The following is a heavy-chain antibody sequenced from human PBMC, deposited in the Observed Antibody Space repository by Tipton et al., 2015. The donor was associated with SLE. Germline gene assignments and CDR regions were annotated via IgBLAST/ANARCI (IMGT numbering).Heavy chain of an antibody. J-gene: IGHJ4*02. V-gene: IGHV4-59*01. D-gene: IGHD3-16*01. CDR2: IYYRGTT. CDR1: GGSLTNYY. CDR3: ARSRGRSNFDPPGY. Sequence: TLSLTCSVSGGSLTNYYWNWIRQPPGKGLEWLGYIYYRGTTYYNPSLKSRVTMSVDTSKNQFSLRLTSVTAADTAVYYCARSRGRSNFDPPGYWGQGTLVTVSS.